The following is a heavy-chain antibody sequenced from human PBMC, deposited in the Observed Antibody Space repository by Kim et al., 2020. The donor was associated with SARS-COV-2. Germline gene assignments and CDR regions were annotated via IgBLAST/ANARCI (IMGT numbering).Heavy chain of an antibody. Sequence: GGSLRLSCAASGFTFSSYGMHWVRQAPGKGLEWVAVISYDGSNKYYADSVKGRFTISRDNSKNTLYLQMNSLRAEDTAVYYCAKSRRSVVVPAAMDYWG. CDR2: ISYDGSNK. CDR1: GFTFSSYG. V-gene: IGHV3-30*18. D-gene: IGHD2-2*01. CDR3: AKSRRSVVVPAAMDY. J-gene: IGHJ4*01.